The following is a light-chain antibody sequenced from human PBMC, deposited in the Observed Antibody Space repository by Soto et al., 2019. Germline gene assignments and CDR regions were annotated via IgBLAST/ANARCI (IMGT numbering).Light chain of an antibody. J-gene: IGKJ1*01. V-gene: IGKV3-20*01. Sequence: EIVLTQSPGTLSLSPGERATLSCRASQSVSSNYLAWYQQKPGQAPKLLIYGASSGATGIPDRFSGSGSGTVFTLTISRLEPEDFALYYCQQYGSSPRTFGQGTKVDSK. CDR1: QSVSSNY. CDR2: GAS. CDR3: QQYGSSPRT.